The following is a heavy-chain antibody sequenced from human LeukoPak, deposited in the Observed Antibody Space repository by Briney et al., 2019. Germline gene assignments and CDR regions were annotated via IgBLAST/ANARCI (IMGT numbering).Heavy chain of an antibody. J-gene: IGHJ3*02. CDR3: ATYYYDGTGYYYRGFHI. CDR1: GGSISSYY. D-gene: IGHD3-22*01. V-gene: IGHV4-59*01. Sequence: SETLSLTCTVSGGSISSYYWNWIRQPPGKGLEWFGYIYYSGNTNYNPSLKSRVTMSVDTSKNQFSLKLSSVTAADTAVYYCATYYYDGTGYYYRGFHIWGQGTMVTVSS. CDR2: IYYSGNT.